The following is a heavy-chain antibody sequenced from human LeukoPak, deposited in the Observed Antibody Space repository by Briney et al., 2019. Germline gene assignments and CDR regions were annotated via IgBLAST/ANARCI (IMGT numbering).Heavy chain of an antibody. V-gene: IGHV4-38-2*02. Sequence: SETLSLTCTVSGYSISSGYYWGWIRQPPGKGLEWIGSIYHSGSTYYNPSLKSRVTISVDTSKNQFSLKLSSVTAADTAVYYCARDTDYYDSSGYAVDALDIWGQGTMVTVSS. J-gene: IGHJ3*02. D-gene: IGHD3-22*01. CDR3: ARDTDYYDSSGYAVDALDI. CDR2: IYHSGST. CDR1: GYSISSGYY.